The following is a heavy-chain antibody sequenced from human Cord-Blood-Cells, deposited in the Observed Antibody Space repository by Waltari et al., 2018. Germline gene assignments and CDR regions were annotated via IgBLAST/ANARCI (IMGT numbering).Heavy chain of an antibody. CDR3: AFGGPMVRGALYAFDI. V-gene: IGHV1-2*02. Sequence: QVQLVQSGAEVKKPGASVKVSCKASGYTFTGYYMHWVRPAPGQGLEWMGGINPNSGGTNYAQKFQGRVTMTRDTSISTAYMELSRLRSDDTAVYYCAFGGPMVRGALYAFDIWGQGTMVTVSS. D-gene: IGHD3-10*01. J-gene: IGHJ3*02. CDR1: GYTFTGYY. CDR2: INPNSGGT.